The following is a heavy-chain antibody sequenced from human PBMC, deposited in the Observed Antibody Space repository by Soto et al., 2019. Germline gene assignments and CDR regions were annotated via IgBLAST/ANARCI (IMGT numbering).Heavy chain of an antibody. D-gene: IGHD2-21*01. CDR2: INWTGDSA. CDR3: AREQGCGIGSLCDY. Sequence: EVQLVVSGGGVVRPGGSLRLSCTASGFAFDDWGMNWVRQVPGKGLEWVSGINWTGDSANYEESVRGRFTISRDNAKNSNYLEMNRRRPDDRAFYVCAREQGCGIGSLCDYWGKGILVTVSS. CDR1: GFAFDDWG. V-gene: IGHV3-20*01. J-gene: IGHJ4*02.